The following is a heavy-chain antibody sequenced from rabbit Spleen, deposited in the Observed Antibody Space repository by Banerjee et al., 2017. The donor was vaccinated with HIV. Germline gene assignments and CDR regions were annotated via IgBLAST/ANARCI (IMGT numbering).Heavy chain of an antibody. D-gene: IGHD2-1*01. CDR1: GVSFSSSSY. J-gene: IGHJ6*01. CDR3: ARGSGDVGWGYLM. Sequence: QEQLVESGGGLVQPEGSLTLTCTASGVSFSSSSYMCWVRQAPGKGLEWIACIDTGSSGFTYYASWAKGRFTISRTWSTTVTLQMTSLTAADTATYFCARGSGDVGWGYLMWGPGTLVTVS. CDR2: IDTGSSGFT. V-gene: IGHV1S45*01.